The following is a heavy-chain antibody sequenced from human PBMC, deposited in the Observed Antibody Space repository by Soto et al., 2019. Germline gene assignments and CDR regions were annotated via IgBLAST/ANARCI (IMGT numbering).Heavy chain of an antibody. CDR2: ISGSGGST. J-gene: IGHJ4*02. CDR1: GFTFSSYA. V-gene: IGHV3-23*01. CDR3: ARDFCPVPTCYDL. D-gene: IGHD2-2*01. Sequence: GGSLRLSCAASGFTFSSYAMSWVRQAPGKGREWVSAISGSGGSTYYADYVKGRFTIPRDNSKNTLYLQKNSLRAEDTAVYYCARDFCPVPTCYDLWGQGVLVTVSS.